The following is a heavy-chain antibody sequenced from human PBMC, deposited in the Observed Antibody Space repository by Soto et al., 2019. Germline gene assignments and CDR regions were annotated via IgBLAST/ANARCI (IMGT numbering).Heavy chain of an antibody. V-gene: IGHV1-69*06. CDR1: GGTFSSYA. CDR3: ARASYTAMGLYYYYGMDV. D-gene: IGHD5-18*01. J-gene: IGHJ6*02. CDR2: IIPIFGTA. Sequence: QVQLVQSGAEVKKPGSSVKVSCKASGGTFSSYAISWVRQAPGQGLEWMGGIIPIFGTANYAQKFQGRVTITADKSTSTADMELSSLRSEDTAVYYCARASYTAMGLYYYYGMDVWGQGTTVTVSS.